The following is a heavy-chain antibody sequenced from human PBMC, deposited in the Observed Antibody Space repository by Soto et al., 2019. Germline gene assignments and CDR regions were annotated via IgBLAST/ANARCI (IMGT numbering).Heavy chain of an antibody. J-gene: IGHJ6*02. CDR3: SRSYSYGMDV. V-gene: IGHV1-69*01. CDR2: IIPIFGTA. D-gene: IGHD3-10*01. Sequence: QVQLVQSGAEVKKPGSSVKVSCKASGGTFSSYAISWVRQAPGQGLEWMGGIIPIFGTANYAQKFQGRVTISADEATSTAYLELSSLRSEDTAVYYWSRSYSYGMDVWGQGTTVTVSS. CDR1: GGTFSSYA.